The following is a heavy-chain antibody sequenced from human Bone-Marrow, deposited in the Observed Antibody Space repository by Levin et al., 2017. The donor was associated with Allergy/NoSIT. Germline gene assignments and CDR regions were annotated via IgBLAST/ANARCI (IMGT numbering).Heavy chain of an antibody. J-gene: IGHJ4*02. D-gene: IGHD5-18*01. CDR3: CSWIQLWLVY. CDR1: GFTFSSYW. V-gene: IGHV3-74*01. Sequence: GESLKISCAASGFTFSSYWMHWVRQAPGKGLVWVSRINSDGSSTSYADSVKGRFTISRDNAKNTLYLQMNSLRAEDTAVYYCCSWIQLWLVYWGQGTLVTVSS. CDR2: INSDGSST.